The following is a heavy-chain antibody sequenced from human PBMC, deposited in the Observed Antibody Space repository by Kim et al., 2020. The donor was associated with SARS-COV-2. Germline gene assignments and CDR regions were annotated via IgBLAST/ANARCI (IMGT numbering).Heavy chain of an antibody. J-gene: IGHJ4*02. CDR1: GFTFSSYS. CDR3: ARETLRYSSGWLTDY. V-gene: IGHV3-48*01. CDR2: ISSSSSTI. D-gene: IGHD6-19*01. Sequence: GGSLRLSCAASGFTFSSYSMNWVRQAPGKGLEWVSYISSSSSTIYYADSVKGRFTISRDNAKNSLYLQMNSLRAEDTAVYYCARETLRYSSGWLTDYWGQGTLVTVSS.